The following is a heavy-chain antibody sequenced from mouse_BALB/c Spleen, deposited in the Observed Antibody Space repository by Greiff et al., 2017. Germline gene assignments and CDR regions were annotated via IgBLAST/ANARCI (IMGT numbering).Heavy chain of an antibody. CDR1: GFSLTSYG. D-gene: IGHD2-1*01. CDR3: ARVGNGNYVYAMDY. CDR2: IWAGGST. J-gene: IGHJ4*01. Sequence: VKLVESGPGLVAPSQSLSITCTVSGFSLTSYGVHWVRQPPGKGLEWLGVIWAGGSTNYNSALMSRLSISKDNSKSQVFLKMNSLQTDDTAMYYCARVGNGNYVYAMDYWGQGTSVTVSS. V-gene: IGHV2-9*02.